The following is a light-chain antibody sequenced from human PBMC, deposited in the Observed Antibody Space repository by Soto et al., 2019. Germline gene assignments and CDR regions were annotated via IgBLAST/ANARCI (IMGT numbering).Light chain of an antibody. CDR3: SSYTSASTPLV. CDR1: GSDVGGYNY. V-gene: IGLV2-14*01. Sequence: QSVLTQPASVSGSPGQSITISCTGTGSDVGGYNYVSWYQQHPGKAPKVMIYDVSNRPSGVFNRFSGSKSGNTASLTISGLQAEDEADYYCSSYTSASTPLVFGGGTKVTVL. CDR2: DVS. J-gene: IGLJ2*01.